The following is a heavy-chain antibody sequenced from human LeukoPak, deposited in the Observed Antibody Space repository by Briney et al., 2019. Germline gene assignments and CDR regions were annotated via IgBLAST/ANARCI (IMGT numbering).Heavy chain of an antibody. V-gene: IGHV4-59*01. D-gene: IGHD5-12*01. CDR3: ARYGGYGHY. CDR2: IYYSGST. CDR1: GGSISGYY. Sequence: PSETLSLTCTVSGGSISGYYWSWIRQPPGKGLEWIGYIYYSGSTNYNPSLKSRVTISVDTSKNQFSPKLSSVTAADTAVYYCARYGGYGHYWGQGTLVTVSS. J-gene: IGHJ4*02.